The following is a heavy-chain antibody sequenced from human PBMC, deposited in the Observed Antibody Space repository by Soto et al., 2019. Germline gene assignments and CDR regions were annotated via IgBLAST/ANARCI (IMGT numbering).Heavy chain of an antibody. CDR3: AKDVPSYCSGGSCYSYVY. CDR2: ISGSGGST. D-gene: IGHD2-15*01. V-gene: IGHV3-23*01. CDR1: GFTFSSYA. J-gene: IGHJ4*02. Sequence: GGSLRLSCAASGFTFSSYAMSWVRQAPGKGLEWVSAISGSGGSTYYADSVKGRFTISRDNSKNTLYLQMNSLRAEDTAVYYCAKDVPSYCSGGSCYSYVYWGQGTLVTVSS.